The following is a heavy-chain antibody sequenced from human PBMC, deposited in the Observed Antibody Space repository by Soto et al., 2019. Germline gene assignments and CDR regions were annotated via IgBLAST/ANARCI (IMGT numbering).Heavy chain of an antibody. J-gene: IGHJ4*02. V-gene: IGHV1-18*01. D-gene: IGHD1-26*01. Sequence: ASVKVSCKASGYTFTSYGISCVRQAPGQGLGWMGWISAYNGNTNYAQKLQGRVTMTTDTSTSTAYMELRSLRSDDTAVYYCARDAPGWELLGGAFDYWGQGTLVTVSS. CDR1: GYTFTSYG. CDR3: ARDAPGWELLGGAFDY. CDR2: ISAYNGNT.